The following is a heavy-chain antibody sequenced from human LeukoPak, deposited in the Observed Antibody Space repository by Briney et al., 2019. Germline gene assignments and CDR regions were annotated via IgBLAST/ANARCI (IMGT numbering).Heavy chain of an antibody. J-gene: IGHJ4*02. CDR3: TRRLSFSGSDY. CDR2: IRTKAYGGTP. D-gene: IGHD6-25*01. Sequence: PAGGSLRLSCTASGFTFGDYEVSWVRQAPGKGLEWVGFIRTKAYGGTPEYAASVKGRFTISRTDSESIAFLQMNSLTTEDTAVYYCTRRLSFSGSDYWGQGTLVSVSS. V-gene: IGHV3-49*04. CDR1: GFTFGDYE.